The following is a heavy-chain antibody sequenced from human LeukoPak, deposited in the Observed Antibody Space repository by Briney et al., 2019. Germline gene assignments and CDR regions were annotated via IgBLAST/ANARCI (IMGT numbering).Heavy chain of an antibody. V-gene: IGHV1-46*01. CDR3: ATAPGGNNWNDVYDY. CDR1: GYTFTSYY. Sequence: GASVKVSCKASGYTFTSYYMHWVRQAPGQGLEWMGIINPSGGSTSYAQKFQGRVTMTRDTSTSTVYMELSSLRSEDTAVYYCATAPGGNNWNDVYDYWGQGTLVTVSS. CDR2: INPSGGST. D-gene: IGHD1-20*01. J-gene: IGHJ4*02.